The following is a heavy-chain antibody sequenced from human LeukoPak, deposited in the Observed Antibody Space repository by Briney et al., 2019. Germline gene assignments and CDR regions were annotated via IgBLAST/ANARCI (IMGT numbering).Heavy chain of an antibody. Sequence: GASVKVSCKASGYTFTRYYMHWVRQAPGQGLEWMGIINASGGSTSDAQKFQGRVSRTTDMSTSTVYMELSSLRSEDTAVYYCALQGGDARLTKLRGVVIHSFHYWGQGTLVTVSS. CDR1: GYTFTRYY. CDR2: INASGGST. D-gene: IGHD3-10*01. V-gene: IGHV1-46*01. CDR3: ALQGGDARLTKLRGVVIHSFHY. J-gene: IGHJ4*02.